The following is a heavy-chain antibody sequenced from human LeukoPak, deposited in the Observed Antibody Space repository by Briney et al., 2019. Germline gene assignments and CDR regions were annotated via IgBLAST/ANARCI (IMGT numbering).Heavy chain of an antibody. CDR3: ARRINQIASGWYSHHDAFDI. Sequence: GGSLRLSCAASGFTFSSYAMSWVRQAPGKGLEWVSAISGSGGSTYYADSVKGRFTISRDNSKNTLYLQMSSLRAEDTAVYYCARRINQIASGWYSHHDAFDIWGQGTMVTVSS. V-gene: IGHV3-23*01. D-gene: IGHD6-19*01. J-gene: IGHJ3*02. CDR1: GFTFSSYA. CDR2: ISGSGGST.